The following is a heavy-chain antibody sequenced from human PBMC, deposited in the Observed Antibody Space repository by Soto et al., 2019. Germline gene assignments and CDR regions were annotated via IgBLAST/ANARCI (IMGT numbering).Heavy chain of an antibody. CDR1: GFTFSSYG. CDR2: IWYDGSNK. D-gene: IGHD3-22*01. CDR3: AREYYYDSSGYFDY. V-gene: IGHV3-33*01. Sequence: GGSLRLSCAASGFTFSSYGMHWVRQAPGKGLEWVAVIWYDGSNKYYADYVKGRFTISRDNSKNTLYLQMNSLRAEDTAVYYCAREYYYDSSGYFDYWGQGTLVTVSS. J-gene: IGHJ4*02.